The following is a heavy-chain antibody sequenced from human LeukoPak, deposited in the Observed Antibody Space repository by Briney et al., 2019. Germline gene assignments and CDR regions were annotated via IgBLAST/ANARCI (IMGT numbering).Heavy chain of an antibody. J-gene: IGHJ4*02. CDR1: GFTFSSYA. CDR3: ARGSGSYYVGLDY. D-gene: IGHD1-26*01. CDR2: ISYDGSNE. Sequence: PGGSLRLSCAASGFTFSSYAMHWVRQAPGKGLEWVAVISYDGSNEYYADSVKGRFTISRDNSKNTLYLQMNSLRAEDTAVYYCARGSGSYYVGLDYWGQGTLVTVSS. V-gene: IGHV3-30-3*01.